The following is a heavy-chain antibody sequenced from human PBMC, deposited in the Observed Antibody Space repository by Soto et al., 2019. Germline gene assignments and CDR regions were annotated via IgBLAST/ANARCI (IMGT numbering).Heavy chain of an antibody. D-gene: IGHD6-13*01. CDR3: AKDVGQQLVLNYGMDV. CDR2: VSYDGNHK. J-gene: IGHJ6*02. V-gene: IGHV3-30*18. Sequence: QVQLVESVGGVIQPVTSLSLSCASSGFTFRSFGMYWVRQAPGKGLEWVAVVSYDGNHKYYADSVKGRFTVSRDNAKNMLYLQMNSLRGEDTAVYYCAKDVGQQLVLNYGMDVWGQGATVTVSS. CDR1: GFTFRSFG.